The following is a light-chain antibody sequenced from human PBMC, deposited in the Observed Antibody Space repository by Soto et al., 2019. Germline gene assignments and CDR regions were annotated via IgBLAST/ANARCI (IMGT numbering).Light chain of an antibody. Sequence: EIVLTQSPAPLSLSPGERATLSCRASQSVSSYLAWYQQKPGQAPRLLIYDASNRATGIPDRFSGSGSGTDFTLTISSLEPEDFAVYYCQQRANWPRTFGQGTKVDIK. V-gene: IGKV3-11*01. CDR1: QSVSSY. CDR3: QQRANWPRT. CDR2: DAS. J-gene: IGKJ1*01.